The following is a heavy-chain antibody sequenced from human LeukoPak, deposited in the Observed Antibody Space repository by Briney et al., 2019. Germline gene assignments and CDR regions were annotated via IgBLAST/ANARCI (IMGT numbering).Heavy chain of an antibody. D-gene: IGHD4-17*01. CDR1: GFTFSSYS. J-gene: IGHJ3*02. V-gene: IGHV3-21*01. CDR2: ISSSSSYI. Sequence: GGSLRLSCAASGFTFSSYSMNWVRHAPGKGLEWVSSISSSSSYIYYADSVKGRFTISRDNAKNSLYLQMNSLRAEDTAVYYCARDSYDYGDGAFDIWGQGTMVTVSS. CDR3: ARDSYDYGDGAFDI.